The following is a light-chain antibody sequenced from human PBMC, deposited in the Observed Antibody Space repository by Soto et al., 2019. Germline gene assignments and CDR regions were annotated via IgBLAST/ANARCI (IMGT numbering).Light chain of an antibody. V-gene: IGKV3-20*01. CDR3: QHDDSSTFT. CDR1: QSVYNSY. Sequence: EIVLTQSPSTLSLSPGERATLACRASQSVYNSYLAWYHQQPGQAPGLPIYAASIIATGIPGRFSGSGSVTDFTLTITGLEPEDFAEYYCQHDDSSTFTFGPGTKVDIK. J-gene: IGKJ3*01. CDR2: AAS.